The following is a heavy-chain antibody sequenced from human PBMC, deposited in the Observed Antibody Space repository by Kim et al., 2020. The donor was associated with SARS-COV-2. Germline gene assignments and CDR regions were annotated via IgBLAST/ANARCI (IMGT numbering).Heavy chain of an antibody. J-gene: IGHJ5*02. CDR2: T. CDR3: AREGYYYDSSA. Sequence: TYDSTSLKSRVTKSVDTSKNQFSLKLGSVTAADTAVYYCAREGYYYDSSAWGQGTLVTVSS. V-gene: IGHV4-31*02. D-gene: IGHD3-22*01.